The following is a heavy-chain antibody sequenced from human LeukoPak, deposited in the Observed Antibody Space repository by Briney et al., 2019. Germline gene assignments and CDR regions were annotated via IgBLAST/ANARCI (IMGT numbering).Heavy chain of an antibody. CDR1: GFTFSSYG. Sequence: PGGSLRLSCAASGFTFSSYGMHWVRQAPGKGLEWVAVIWYDGSNKYYADSVKGRFTISRDNSKNTLYLQMNSLRAEDTAVYCCARAPTIAVAGTDYWGQGTLVTVPS. CDR3: ARAPTIAVAGTDY. J-gene: IGHJ4*02. V-gene: IGHV3-33*01. D-gene: IGHD6-19*01. CDR2: IWYDGSNK.